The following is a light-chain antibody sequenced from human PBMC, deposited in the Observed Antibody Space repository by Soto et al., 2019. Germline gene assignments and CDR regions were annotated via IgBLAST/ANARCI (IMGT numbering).Light chain of an antibody. V-gene: IGLV2-23*01. CDR2: EGS. CDR3: CSYAGSSAGV. Sequence: QSALTQSASVSGSPGQSITISCTGTSSDVGNYNLVSWYQQHPGKAPKLMIHEGSKRPSGVSNRFSGSKSGNTASLTISGLQAEDEANYYCCSYAGSSAGVFGGGTKLTVL. CDR1: SSDVGNYNL. J-gene: IGLJ3*02.